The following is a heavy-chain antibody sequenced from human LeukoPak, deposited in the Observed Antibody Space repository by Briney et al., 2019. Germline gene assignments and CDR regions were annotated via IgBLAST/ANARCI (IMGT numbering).Heavy chain of an antibody. CDR3: ARQTAMGRSGDY. CDR2: IDPSDSEP. D-gene: IGHD5-18*01. CDR1: GYSFTSYW. J-gene: IGHJ4*02. V-gene: IGHV5-51*01. Sequence: GESLKISCKASGYSFTSYWIGWVRQMPGKGLEWMGIIDPSDSEPRYTPSFQGQVTISVDQSLTTADLQWNSLKASDTAMYYCARQTAMGRSGDYWGQGTLVTVSS.